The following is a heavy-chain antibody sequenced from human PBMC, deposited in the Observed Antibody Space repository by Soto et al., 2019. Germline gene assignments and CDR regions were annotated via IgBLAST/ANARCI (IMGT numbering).Heavy chain of an antibody. Sequence: QVQLQGSGPRLVTPSETLTLTCSVSGGSITNHYWGWIRQPPGKGLEFIGRIYPSGRAHYNPSLQDRVTMSVDTSKNQFSLKVNSVTAADTAIFYCARDYDVNTAVDYWYFDLWGRGTLVTVSS. CDR2: IYPSGRA. CDR1: GGSITNHY. CDR3: ARDYDVNTAVDYWYFDL. V-gene: IGHV4-4*07. J-gene: IGHJ2*01. D-gene: IGHD5-18*01.